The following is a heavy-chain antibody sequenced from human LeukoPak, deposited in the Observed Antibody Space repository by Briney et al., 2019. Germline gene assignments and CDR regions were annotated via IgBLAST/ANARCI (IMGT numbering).Heavy chain of an antibody. CDR1: GFTFDDYT. CDR3: ARGYYDFWSPFDY. CDR2: ISSSSTYI. V-gene: IGHV3-21*01. J-gene: IGHJ4*02. D-gene: IGHD3-3*01. Sequence: GGSLRLSCAASGFTFDDYTMHWVRQAPGKGLEWVSSISSSSTYIYYADSVKGRVTISRDNAKNSLYLQMNSLRAEDTAVYYCARGYYDFWSPFDYWGQGTLVTVSS.